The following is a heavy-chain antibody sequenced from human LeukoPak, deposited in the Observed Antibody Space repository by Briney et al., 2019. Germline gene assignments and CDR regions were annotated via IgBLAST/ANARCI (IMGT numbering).Heavy chain of an antibody. CDR3: ARLGAEDY. CDR2: INPSNGNI. Sequence: ASVRVSCKASGYTFISYYINWLRQAPGQGLEWRGIINPSNGNISYTQKFQGRVTMTRDTSTSTVYMALSSLRSDDTAVYYCARLGAEDYWGQGTLVTVSS. V-gene: IGHV1-46*03. D-gene: IGHD1-26*01. CDR1: GYTFISYY. J-gene: IGHJ4*02.